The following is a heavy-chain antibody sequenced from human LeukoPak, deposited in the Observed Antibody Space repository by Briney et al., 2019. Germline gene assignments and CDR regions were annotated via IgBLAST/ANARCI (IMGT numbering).Heavy chain of an antibody. J-gene: IGHJ5*02. CDR1: GGSISSYY. CDR2: IYYSGST. CDR3: ARDGGVAVAGLNL. Sequence: SSETLSLTCTVSGGSISSYYWSWIRQPPGKGLEWIGYIYYSGSTNYNPSLKRRITISVDTSKNQFSLKLSSGTAADAAVYYCARDGGVAVAGLNLWGQGTLVTVSS. V-gene: IGHV4-59*01. D-gene: IGHD6-19*01.